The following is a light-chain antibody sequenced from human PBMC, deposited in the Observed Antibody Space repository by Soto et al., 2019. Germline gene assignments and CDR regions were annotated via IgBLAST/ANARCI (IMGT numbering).Light chain of an antibody. J-gene: IGLJ1*01. CDR3: SSYAGSNNLV. CDR1: SSDVGTYNH. CDR2: DVS. V-gene: IGLV2-8*01. Sequence: QSALTQPPSASGSLGQSVTISCTGTSSDVGTYNHVSWYQQHPGKAPKLLIYDVSHRPSGVPDRFSGSKSGNTASLTVSGLQAEDETDYYCSSYAGSNNLVFGTGTKVTVL.